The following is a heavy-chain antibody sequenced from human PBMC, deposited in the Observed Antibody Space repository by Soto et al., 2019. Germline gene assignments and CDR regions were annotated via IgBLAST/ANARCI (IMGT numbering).Heavy chain of an antibody. D-gene: IGHD2-8*01. CDR1: GFNLDDCS. CDR3: TRAESPDTAYFSLY. Sequence: GGTPGLSCTGSGFNLDDCSINWVRQGPGQGLEWVGRIRNQTYHETPEYAAAVKGRFTISRDTSNGVAYLQMSSLRVDDSAVYYCTRAESPDTAYFSLYWVQGT. CDR2: IRNQTYHETP. J-gene: IGHJ4*02. V-gene: IGHV3-49*04.